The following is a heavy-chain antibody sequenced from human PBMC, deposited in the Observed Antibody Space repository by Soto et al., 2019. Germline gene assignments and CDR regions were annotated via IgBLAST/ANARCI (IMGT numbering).Heavy chain of an antibody. CDR2: ISSSSSTI. D-gene: IGHD3-3*01. V-gene: IGHV3-48*02. J-gene: IGHJ4*02. CDR1: GFTFSNYS. Sequence: EVQLVESEGGLVQPGGSLRLSCAASGFTFSNYSMNWVRQAPGKGLEWVSYISSSSSTIYYADSVKGRFTISRDNAKNSLYLQMNSLRDEDTAVYYCAREGVFWSGYPFDYWGQGTLVTVSS. CDR3: AREGVFWSGYPFDY.